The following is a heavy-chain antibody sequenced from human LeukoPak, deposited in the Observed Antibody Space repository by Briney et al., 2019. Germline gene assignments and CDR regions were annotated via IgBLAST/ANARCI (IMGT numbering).Heavy chain of an antibody. CDR2: INGYGSST. CDR3: ARDAPGNTALDY. CDR1: GFTFVSYW. Sequence: GGPRKPPCEAPGFTFVSYWITWFAQAPGKGLLWFSRINGYGSSTDFADSVKGRFTISRDNAKNTLYLQMNSLRAEDTAVYYCARDAPGNTALDYWGQGTLVTVSP. V-gene: IGHV3-74*01. D-gene: IGHD5-18*01. J-gene: IGHJ4*02.